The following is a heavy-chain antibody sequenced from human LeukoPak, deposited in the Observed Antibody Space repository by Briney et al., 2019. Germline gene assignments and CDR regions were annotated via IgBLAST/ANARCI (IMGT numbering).Heavy chain of an antibody. CDR1: VGSFSGYY. Sequence: SETLSLTCAVYVGSFSGYYWSWIRQPPWKGLEWIGEINHSGSTNYNPPLESRVTISVDTSKNQFSLKLSSVTAADTAVYYCAREKYYYDSSGYYYPFDYWGQGTLVTVSS. CDR2: INHSGST. CDR3: AREKYYYDSSGYYYPFDY. D-gene: IGHD3-22*01. J-gene: IGHJ4*02. V-gene: IGHV4-34*01.